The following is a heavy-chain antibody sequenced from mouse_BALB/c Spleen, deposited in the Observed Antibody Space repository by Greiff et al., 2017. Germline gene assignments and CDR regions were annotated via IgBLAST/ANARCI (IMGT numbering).Heavy chain of an antibody. J-gene: IGHJ3*01. D-gene: IGHD2-4*01. CDR1: GFTFSSFG. CDR3: ARSLNYDYASWFAY. CDR2: ISSGSSTI. Sequence: EVLLLESGGGLVQPGGSRKLSCAASGFTFSSFGMHWVRQAPEKGLEWVAYISSGSSTIYYADTVKGRFTISRDNPKNTLFLQMTSLRSEDTAMYYCARSLNYDYASWFAYWGQGTLVTVSA. V-gene: IGHV5-17*02.